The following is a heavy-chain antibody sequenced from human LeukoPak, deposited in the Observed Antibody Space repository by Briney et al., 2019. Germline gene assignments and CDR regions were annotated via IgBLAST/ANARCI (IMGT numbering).Heavy chain of an antibody. CDR3: ARRSYGSFDY. D-gene: IGHD5-18*01. Sequence: SETLSLTCTVSGGSISSNYWTWIRQPPGEGLEWIGYIYYSGSTTYNPSLNSRVTISLDTSKNQFSLKLSSVTAADTAIYYCARRSYGSFDYWGQGTLVTVSS. J-gene: IGHJ4*02. CDR1: GGSISSNY. V-gene: IGHV4-59*08. CDR2: IYYSGST.